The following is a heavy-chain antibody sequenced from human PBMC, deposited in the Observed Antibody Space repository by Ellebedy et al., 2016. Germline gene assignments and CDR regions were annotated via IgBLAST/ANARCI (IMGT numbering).Heavy chain of an antibody. Sequence: GESLKISXAASGFTVSSNFMSWVRQAPGKGLEWVSVIYSDMTTYYADSVKGRFTISRDNSKNMLYFQMNSLRAEDTAVYYCAREVGRGVISPYMDVWGKGTTATVSS. CDR1: GFTVSSNF. CDR3: AREVGRGVISPYMDV. D-gene: IGHD2-21*01. V-gene: IGHV3-53*01. J-gene: IGHJ6*03. CDR2: IYSDMTT.